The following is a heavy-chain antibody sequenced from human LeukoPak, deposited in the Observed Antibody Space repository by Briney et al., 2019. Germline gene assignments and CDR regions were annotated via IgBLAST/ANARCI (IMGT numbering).Heavy chain of an antibody. CDR2: IYRSGTT. CDR3: ARTSTGTTDSFDY. D-gene: IGHD1-7*01. CDR1: GYSISSGFY. Sequence: SETLSLTCAVSGYSISSGFYWGWIRQPPGKGLEWIGTIYRSGTTYYNPSLKSRVTISADTSKNQFSLKLSSVTDADTALYYCARTSTGTTDSFDYWGQGTLVTVSS. V-gene: IGHV4-38-2*01. J-gene: IGHJ4*02.